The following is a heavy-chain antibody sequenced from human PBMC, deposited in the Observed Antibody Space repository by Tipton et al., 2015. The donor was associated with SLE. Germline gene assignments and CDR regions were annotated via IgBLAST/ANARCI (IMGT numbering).Heavy chain of an antibody. V-gene: IGHV1-18*01. Sequence: QLVQSGAEVKKPGASMRVSCKATGYTFTSFSISWLRQAPGQGLEWMGWISVYNGNTHYAEKFQGRVTLSSDTSTNTAYLDLRSLRSDDTAVYYCGRARESDGYYPPFDYFDHWGQGTLVTVSS. D-gene: IGHD3-22*01. CDR3: GRARESDGYYPPFDYFDH. CDR2: ISVYNGNT. J-gene: IGHJ4*02. CDR1: GYTFTSFS.